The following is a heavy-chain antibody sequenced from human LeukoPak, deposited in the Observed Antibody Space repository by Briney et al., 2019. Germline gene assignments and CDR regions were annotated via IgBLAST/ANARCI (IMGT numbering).Heavy chain of an antibody. J-gene: IGHJ4*02. CDR2: MGGRGVST. CDR3: AKDCNGGNCYIDY. CDR1: GFTFTNYA. V-gene: IGHV3-23*01. Sequence: GGSLRLSCADSGFTFTNYAMSWVRQAPGKGLEWVSGMGGRGVSTYYADSVKGRFTISSDNSKNTLYLQMNSLRAEDTAIYYCAKDCNGGNCYIDYWGQGTLVTVAS. D-gene: IGHD2-15*01.